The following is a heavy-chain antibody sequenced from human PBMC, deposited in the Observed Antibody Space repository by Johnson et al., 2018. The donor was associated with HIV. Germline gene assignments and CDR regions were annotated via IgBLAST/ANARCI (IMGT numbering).Heavy chain of an antibody. J-gene: IGHJ3*02. CDR2: IFYDGSNK. V-gene: IGHV3-33*08. Sequence: QVQLVESGGGLVQPGGSLRLSCAASGFTFSSYGMHWVRPAPGKGLEWVAVIFYDGSNKYYADSVRGRFTISRDNSKHTLYLQMNSLRAEDTAVYYCATSTASDAFDIWGQGTMVTVSS. D-gene: IGHD1-1*01. CDR3: ATSTASDAFDI. CDR1: GFTFSSYG.